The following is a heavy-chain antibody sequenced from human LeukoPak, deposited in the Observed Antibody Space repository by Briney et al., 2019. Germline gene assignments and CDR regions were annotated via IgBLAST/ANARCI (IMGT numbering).Heavy chain of an antibody. CDR2: ISSSSSYI. V-gene: IGHV3-21*01. CDR1: GFSFSSYW. Sequence: GGSLRLSCEGSGFSFSSYWMTWVRLSPGKGLEWVAFISSSSSYIYYADSVKGRFTISRDNAKNSLYLQMNSLRAEDTAVYYCARAPGYRSFLDYWGQGTLVAVSS. D-gene: IGHD6-13*01. CDR3: ARAPGYRSFLDY. J-gene: IGHJ4*02.